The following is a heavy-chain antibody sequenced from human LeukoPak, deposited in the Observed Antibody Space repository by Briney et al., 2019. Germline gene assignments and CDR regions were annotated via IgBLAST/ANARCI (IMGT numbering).Heavy chain of an antibody. CDR1: GYSFTTYW. V-gene: IGHV5-51*01. CDR3: ARGDRVDGTTIITYHFDY. Sequence: GESLKISCKGSGYSFTTYWIAWVRQMPGKGLEWMGIIYPDDSDTRYSPSFQGQVTISADKSISIAYLQWGSLKASDTAMYYCARGDRVDGTTIITYHFDYWGQGTLVTVSS. CDR2: IYPDDSDT. J-gene: IGHJ4*02. D-gene: IGHD1-1*01.